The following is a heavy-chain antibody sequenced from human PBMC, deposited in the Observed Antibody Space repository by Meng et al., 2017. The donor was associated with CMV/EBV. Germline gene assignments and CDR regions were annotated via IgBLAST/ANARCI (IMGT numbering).Heavy chain of an antibody. D-gene: IGHD3-9*01. CDR2: ISSSGSTI. V-gene: IGHV3-48*03. J-gene: IGHJ3*02. CDR1: GFTFSSYE. CDR3: ATLVILDAFDI. Sequence: GESLKISCAASGFTFSSYEMNWVRQAPGKGLEWVSYISSSGSTIYYADSVKGRFTISRDNAKNSLYPQMNSLRAEDTAVYYCATLVILDAFDIWGQGTMVTVSS.